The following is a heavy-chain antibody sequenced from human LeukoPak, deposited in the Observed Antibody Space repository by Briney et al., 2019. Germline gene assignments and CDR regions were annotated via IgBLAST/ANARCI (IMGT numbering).Heavy chain of an antibody. V-gene: IGHV3-23*01. J-gene: IGHJ4*02. CDR1: GFTFSSYG. D-gene: IGHD4-11*01. Sequence: PGGSLRLSCAASGFTFSSYGMSWVRQAPGKGLEWVSAISGSGGSTYYADSVKGRFTISRDNAKNSLYLQMNSLRAEDTAVYYCAGQNDYSNSFDYWGQGTLVTVSS. CDR3: AGQNDYSNSFDY. CDR2: ISGSGGST.